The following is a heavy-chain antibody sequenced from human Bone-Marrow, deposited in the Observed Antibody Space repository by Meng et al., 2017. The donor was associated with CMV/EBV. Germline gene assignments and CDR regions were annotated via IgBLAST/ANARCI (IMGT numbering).Heavy chain of an antibody. J-gene: IGHJ6*02. CDR2: IYYSGST. CDR1: GGSISSYY. V-gene: IGHV4-39*07. Sequence: GSLRLSCTVSGGSISSYYWGWIRQPPGKGLEWIGSIYYSGSTYYNPSLKSRVTISVDTSKNQFSLKLSSVTAADTAVYYCAMLEYSSSFYYYGMDVWGQGTTVTVSS. CDR3: AMLEYSSSFYYYGMDV. D-gene: IGHD6-6*01.